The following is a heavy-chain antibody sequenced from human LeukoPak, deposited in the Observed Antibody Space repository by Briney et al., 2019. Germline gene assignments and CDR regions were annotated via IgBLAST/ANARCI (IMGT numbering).Heavy chain of an antibody. CDR1: GFTFSSYG. CDR3: AKNGWYSFDY. D-gene: IGHD6-19*01. Sequence: GGSLRLSCAASGFTFSSYGMHWVRQAPGKGLEWVAVISYDGSNKYYADSVKGRFTISRDNSKNTLYLQMNSLRAEDTAVYCCAKNGWYSFDYWGQGTLVTVSS. J-gene: IGHJ4*02. CDR2: ISYDGSNK. V-gene: IGHV3-30*18.